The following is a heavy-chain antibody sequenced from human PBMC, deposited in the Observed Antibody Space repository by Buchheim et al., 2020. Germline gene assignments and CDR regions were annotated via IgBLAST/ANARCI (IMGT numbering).Heavy chain of an antibody. CDR1: GFTFSSYG. CDR2: ISYDGSNK. CDR3: AKCSWCRADSSSWYYASFDY. Sequence: QVQLVESGGGVVQPGRSLRLSCAASGFTFSSYGMHWVRQAPGKGLEWVAVISYDGSNKYYADSVKGRFTISRDNSKNTLYLQMNSLRAEDTAVYYCAKCSWCRADSSSWYYASFDYWGQGTL. J-gene: IGHJ4*02. D-gene: IGHD6-13*01. V-gene: IGHV3-30*18.